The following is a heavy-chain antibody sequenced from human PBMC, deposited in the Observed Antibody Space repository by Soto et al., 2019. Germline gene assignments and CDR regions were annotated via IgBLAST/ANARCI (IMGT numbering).Heavy chain of an antibody. J-gene: IGHJ4*02. Sequence: SETLSLTCTVSGGSISSGGYYWSWIRQHPGKGLEWIGYIYYSGSTYYNPSLKSRVTISVDTSKNQFSLKLSSVTAADTAVYYCARGSNYYDYVWGSYYGPYFDYWGQGTLVTVSS. CDR1: GGSISSGGYY. V-gene: IGHV4-31*03. CDR2: IYYSGST. CDR3: ARGSNYYDYVWGSYYGPYFDY. D-gene: IGHD3-16*01.